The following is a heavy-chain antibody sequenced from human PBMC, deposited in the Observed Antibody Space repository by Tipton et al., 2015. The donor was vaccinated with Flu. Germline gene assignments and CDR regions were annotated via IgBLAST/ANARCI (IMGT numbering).Heavy chain of an antibody. CDR2: INPSGST. Sequence: TLSLTCAVNGASFSGNYWNWIRQPPGKGLEWIGEINPSGSTIYNPSLKGRVTISVDTSKNQFSLRLSSATAADTAVYYCARGTEYYDTTSPEGAFGIWGQGTMVTVSS. D-gene: IGHD3-22*01. V-gene: IGHV4-34*01. CDR3: ARGTEYYDTTSPEGAFGI. J-gene: IGHJ3*02. CDR1: GASFSGNY.